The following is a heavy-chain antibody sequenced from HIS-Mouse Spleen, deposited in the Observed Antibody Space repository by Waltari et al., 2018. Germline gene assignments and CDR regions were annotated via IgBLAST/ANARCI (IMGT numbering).Heavy chain of an antibody. Sequence: QVQLVQSGAEVKKPGASVKVSCKASGYTFTGYNMHWVRQAPGTGLEWRGRINPNRGGTNDAQKVQGRVTMTRDTSISTAYMELSRLRSDDTAVYYCARDSIAVMDVWGQGTTVTVSS. D-gene: IGHD6-19*01. J-gene: IGHJ6*02. CDR1: GYTFTGYN. CDR3: ARDSIAVMDV. CDR2: INPNRGGT. V-gene: IGHV1-2*06.